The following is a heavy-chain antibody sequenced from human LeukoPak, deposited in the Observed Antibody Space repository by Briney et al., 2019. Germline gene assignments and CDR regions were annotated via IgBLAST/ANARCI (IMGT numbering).Heavy chain of an antibody. CDR3: ANGKSKVVPAADNDAFDI. CDR1: GFTFSSYG. CDR2: ISYDGSNK. J-gene: IGHJ3*02. V-gene: IGHV3-30*18. D-gene: IGHD2-2*01. Sequence: PGGSLRLSCAASGFTFSSYGMHWVRQAPGKGLEWVAVISYDGSNKYYADSVKGRFTISRDNSKNTLYLQMNSLRAEDTAVYYCANGKSKVVPAADNDAFDIWGQGTMVTVSS.